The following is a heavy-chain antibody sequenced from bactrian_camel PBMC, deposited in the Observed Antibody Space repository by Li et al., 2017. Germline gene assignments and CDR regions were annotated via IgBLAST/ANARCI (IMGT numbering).Heavy chain of an antibody. Sequence: HVQLVESGGGSVQAGGSLRLSCVASGYDYSNYCMGWFRQSLGQAREGVASIDPDGSTYYADSVQGRFTISKGSAKNTLYLQMNSLKPEDTAMYYCAAAAGYGLTTPLAPSRYRYWGQGTQVTVS. CDR2: IDPDGST. J-gene: IGHJ4*01. CDR3: AAAAGYGLTTPLAPSRYRY. D-gene: IGHD5*01. CDR1: GYDYSNYC. V-gene: IGHV3S9*01.